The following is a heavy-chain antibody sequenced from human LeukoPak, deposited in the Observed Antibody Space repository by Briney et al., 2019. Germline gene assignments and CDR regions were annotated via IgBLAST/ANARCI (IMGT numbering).Heavy chain of an antibody. CDR3: ARRIATGGTTIGY. CDR2: ISTYNGDT. CDR1: GYTFTSFG. Sequence: GASVKVSCKASGYTFTSFGISWVRQAPGQGLEWMGWISTYNGDTNYAQKIQGRVTMTTDTSTSTAYMELRSLRSDDTAVYYCARRIATGGTTIGYWGQGTLVTVSS. D-gene: IGHD6-13*01. V-gene: IGHV1-18*01. J-gene: IGHJ4*02.